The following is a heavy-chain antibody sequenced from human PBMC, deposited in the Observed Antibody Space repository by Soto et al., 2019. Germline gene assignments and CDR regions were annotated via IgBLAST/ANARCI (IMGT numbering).Heavy chain of an antibody. D-gene: IGHD2-2*01. CDR2: INSDGNNT. CDR1: GFTFSTFW. V-gene: IGHV3-74*01. CDR3: ARGSTHFDY. Sequence: EVQLVESGGGLVQPGRSLRLSCAASGFTFSTFWMHWVRQVPGKGPVWVSRINSDGNNTSYADSVKGRFTISRDNAKNKRYLQMNSMRAEDTAVYYCARGSTHFDYWGQGNLVTVSS. J-gene: IGHJ4*02.